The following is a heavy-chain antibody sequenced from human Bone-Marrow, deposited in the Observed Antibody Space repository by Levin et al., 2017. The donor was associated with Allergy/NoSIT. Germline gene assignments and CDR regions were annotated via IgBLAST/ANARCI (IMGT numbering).Heavy chain of an antibody. CDR2: ISDSRTYI. CDR1: EFTFNTFN. CDR3: ARERPGYATSPGGAFDV. V-gene: IGHV3-21*04. J-gene: IGHJ3*01. D-gene: IGHD2-2*01. Sequence: GESLKISCTTSEFTFNTFNMNWVRQAPGKGLEWVSSISDSRTYIYYADSLKGRFTIFRDDAVNSLYLQIDSLGVDDTAVYFCARERPGYATSPGGAFDVWGQGTLVTVSS.